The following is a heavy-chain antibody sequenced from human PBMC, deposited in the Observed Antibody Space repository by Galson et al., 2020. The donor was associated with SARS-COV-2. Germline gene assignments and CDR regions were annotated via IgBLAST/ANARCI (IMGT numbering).Heavy chain of an antibody. D-gene: IGHD2-2*01. J-gene: IGHJ5*02. CDR1: GGTFSSYA. Sequence: KISCKASGGTFSSYAISWVRQAPGQGLEWMGGIIPIFGTANYAQKFQGRVTITADESTSTAYMELSSLRSEDTAVYYCARDSDGKYQLGYNWFDPWGQGTLVTVSS. CDR3: ARDSDGKYQLGYNWFDP. CDR2: IIPIFGTA. V-gene: IGHV1-69*01.